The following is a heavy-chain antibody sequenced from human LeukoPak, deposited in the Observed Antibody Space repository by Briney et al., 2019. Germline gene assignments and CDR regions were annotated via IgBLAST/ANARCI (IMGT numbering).Heavy chain of an antibody. CDR2: IIPIFGTA. CDR3: ARGGAVAGTWAGLLNY. J-gene: IGHJ4*02. D-gene: IGHD6-19*01. Sequence: ASVKVSCKASGYIFTSNYIHWVRQAPGQGLEWMGGIIPIFGTANYAQKFQGRVTFTADESTSTAYMELSSLRSEDTAVYYCARGGAVAGTWAGLLNYWGQGTLVTVSS. V-gene: IGHV1-69*13. CDR1: GYIFTSNY.